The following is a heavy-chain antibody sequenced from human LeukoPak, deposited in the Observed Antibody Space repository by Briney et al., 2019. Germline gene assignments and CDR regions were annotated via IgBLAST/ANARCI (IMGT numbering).Heavy chain of an antibody. V-gene: IGHV1-24*01. CDR1: GYTLTELS. CDR2: FDPEDGET. J-gene: IGHJ6*02. D-gene: IGHD3-9*01. Sequence: ASVKVSCKVSGYTLTELSMHWVRQAPGKGLEWMGGFDPEDGETIYAQKFQGRVTTTEDTSTDTAYMELSSLRSEDTAVYYCATDRRGDILTGYQERYYGMDVWGQGTTVTVSS. CDR3: ATDRRGDILTGYQERYYGMDV.